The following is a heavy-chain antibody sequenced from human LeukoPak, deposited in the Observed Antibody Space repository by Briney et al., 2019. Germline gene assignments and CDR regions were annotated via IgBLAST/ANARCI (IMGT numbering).Heavy chain of an antibody. CDR3: ATNPRYCSSTSCYFP. J-gene: IGHJ5*02. CDR1: GYTFTDYY. V-gene: IGHV1-69-2*01. CDR2: VDPEDGET. D-gene: IGHD2-2*01. Sequence: ASVKVSCKVSGYTFTDYYMHWVQQAPGKGLEWMGLVDPEDGETIYAEKFQGRVTITADTSIDTAYMELSSLRSEDTAVYYCATNPRYCSSTSCYFPWGQGTLVTVSS.